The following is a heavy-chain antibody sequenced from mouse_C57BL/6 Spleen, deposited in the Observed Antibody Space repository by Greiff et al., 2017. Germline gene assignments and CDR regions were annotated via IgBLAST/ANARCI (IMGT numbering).Heavy chain of an antibody. CDR1: GYTFTSYW. D-gene: IGHD2-5*01. CDR2: IHPSDSDT. J-gene: IGHJ4*01. V-gene: IGHV1-74*01. Sequence: VQLQQPGAELVKPGASVQVSCTASGYTFTSYWMPWVKPRPGQGLEWIGRIHPSDSDTNYTQTFKGKATLTVDKSSSTAYMQLSSLTSEYSAVYYCAIECIYYSNYNYAMDYWGQGTSVTVSS. CDR3: AIECIYYSNYNYAMDY.